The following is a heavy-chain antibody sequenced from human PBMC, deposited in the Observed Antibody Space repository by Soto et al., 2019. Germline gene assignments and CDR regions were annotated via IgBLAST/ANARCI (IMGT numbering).Heavy chain of an antibody. Sequence: PSETLSLTCTVSGGSISSGGYYWSWIRQHPGKGLEWIGYIYYSGSTYYNPSLKSRVTISVDTSKNQFSLKLSSVTAADTAVYYCARVFRIAAAGLFDYWGQGTLVTVSS. CDR3: ARVFRIAAAGLFDY. D-gene: IGHD6-13*01. J-gene: IGHJ4*02. CDR1: GGSISSGGYY. CDR2: IYYSGST. V-gene: IGHV4-31*03.